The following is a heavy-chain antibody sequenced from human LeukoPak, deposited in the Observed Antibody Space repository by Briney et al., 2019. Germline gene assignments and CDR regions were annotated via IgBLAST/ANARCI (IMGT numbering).Heavy chain of an antibody. V-gene: IGHV4-31*03. D-gene: IGHD3-22*01. CDR3: ARVSNSGYYFDY. Sequence: SETLSLTCTVSGGSISSGGYYWSWIRQHPGKGLEWIGYIYYSGSTYYNPSLKSRVTISVDTSKNQFSLKLSSVTAVDTAVYYCARVSNSGYYFDYWGQGTLVTVSS. CDR1: GGSISSGGYY. CDR2: IYYSGST. J-gene: IGHJ4*02.